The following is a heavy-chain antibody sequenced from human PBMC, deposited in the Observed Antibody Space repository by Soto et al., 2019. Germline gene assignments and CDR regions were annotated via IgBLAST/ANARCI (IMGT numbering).Heavy chain of an antibody. Sequence: SETLSLTCTVSGGSISSYYWSWIRQPPGKGLEWIGYIYYSGSTNYNPSLKSRVTISVDTSKNQFSLKLSSVTAADTAVYYCAREIKADYYGSGRGWFDPWGQGTLVTVSS. CDR2: IYYSGST. CDR1: GGSISSYY. J-gene: IGHJ5*02. V-gene: IGHV4-59*01. CDR3: AREIKADYYGSGRGWFDP. D-gene: IGHD3-10*01.